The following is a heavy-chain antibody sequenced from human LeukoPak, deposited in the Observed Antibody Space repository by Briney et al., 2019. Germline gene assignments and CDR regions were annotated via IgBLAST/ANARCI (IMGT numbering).Heavy chain of an antibody. CDR2: MNPNSGNT. V-gene: IGHV1-8*01. J-gene: IGHJ4*02. CDR3: ARGISYYDSSGYVYYFDY. D-gene: IGHD3-22*01. CDR1: GYTFTSYD. Sequence: ASVKVSCKASGYTFTSYDMNWVRQATGQGLEWMGWMNPNSGNTGYAQKFQGRVTMTRNTSISTAYMELSSLRSEDTAVYYCARGISYYDSSGYVYYFDYWGQGTLVTVSS.